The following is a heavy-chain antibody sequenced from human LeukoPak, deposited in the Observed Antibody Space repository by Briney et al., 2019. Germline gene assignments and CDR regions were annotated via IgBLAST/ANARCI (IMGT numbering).Heavy chain of an antibody. CDR3: ARDEYYGSGSYPDY. CDR2: VKSDGSST. Sequence: GGSLRLSCAASGFSFSSYWMHWVRQAPGKGLVWVSRVKSDGSSTSYADSVKGRFTISRDNSKNTLYLQMNSLRAEDTAVYYCARDEYYGSGSYPDYWGQGTLVTVSS. J-gene: IGHJ4*02. CDR1: GFSFSSYW. V-gene: IGHV3-74*01. D-gene: IGHD3-10*01.